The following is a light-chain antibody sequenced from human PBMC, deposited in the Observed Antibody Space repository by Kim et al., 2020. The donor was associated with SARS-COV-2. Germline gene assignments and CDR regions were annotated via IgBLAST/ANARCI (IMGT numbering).Light chain of an antibody. CDR3: QHSYIDPV. CDR2: AAS. Sequence: DIHLTQSPSSLSASVGDRVTLSCRASQSISRYLNWYQLKPGKAPQLLIFAASNLQSGVPSRFSGSGSGTDFTLTISGLHPEDFATYYCQHSYIDPVFRQGTKVDIK. J-gene: IGKJ1*01. V-gene: IGKV1-39*01. CDR1: QSISRY.